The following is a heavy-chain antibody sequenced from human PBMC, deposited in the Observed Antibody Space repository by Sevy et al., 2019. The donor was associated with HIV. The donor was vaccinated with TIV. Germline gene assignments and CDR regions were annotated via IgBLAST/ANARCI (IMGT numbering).Heavy chain of an antibody. CDR1: NLTFEDYA. Sequence: GGSLRLSCAASNLTFEDYAMHWVRRAPGKGLEWVSGISWNGADIGFAASVKGRFTISRDNAKSSVYLQINRLTPEDTGVYYCAKAQQLITQSGSYFYYGMNVWGQGTTVTVSS. CDR3: AKAQQLITQSGSYFYYGMNV. J-gene: IGHJ6*02. V-gene: IGHV3-9*01. D-gene: IGHD6-13*01. CDR2: ISWNGADI.